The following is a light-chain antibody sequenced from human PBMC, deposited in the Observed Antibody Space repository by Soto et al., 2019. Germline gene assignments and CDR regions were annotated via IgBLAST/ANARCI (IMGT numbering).Light chain of an antibody. CDR3: ATWDDSLNGYV. CDR1: SSNIGSNT. J-gene: IGLJ1*01. Sequence: QSVLTQPPSASGTPGQRVTIPCSGSSSNIGSNTVNWYQQLPGTAPKLLMYSNSQRPSGVPDRFSGSKSGTSASLAISGLQSEDEADYYCATWDDSLNGYVFGTGTKLTVL. V-gene: IGLV1-44*01. CDR2: SNS.